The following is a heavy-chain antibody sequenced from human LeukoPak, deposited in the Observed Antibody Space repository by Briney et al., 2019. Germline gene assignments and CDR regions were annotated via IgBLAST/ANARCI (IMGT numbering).Heavy chain of an antibody. D-gene: IGHD3-10*01. J-gene: IGHJ6*03. V-gene: IGHV3-30*04. Sequence: GGSLRLSCAASGFTFSSYAMHWVRQAPGKGLEWVAVISYDGSNKYYADSVKGRFTISRDNSKNTLYLQMNSLRAEDTAVYYCARDSPLWFGEFFGSYYMDVWGKGTTVTVSS. CDR1: GFTFSSYA. CDR2: ISYDGSNK. CDR3: ARDSPLWFGEFFGSYYMDV.